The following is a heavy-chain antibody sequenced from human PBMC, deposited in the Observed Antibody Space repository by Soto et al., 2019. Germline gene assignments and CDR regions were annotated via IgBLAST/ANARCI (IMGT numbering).Heavy chain of an antibody. CDR3: ARPPTATFDAFDI. V-gene: IGHV4-39*01. CDR1: GGSISSSNYY. J-gene: IGHJ3*02. CDR2: IFYSGIT. Sequence: PSETLSLTCTVSGGSISSSNYYWGWIRQPPGKGLEWIGSIFYSGITYHNPSLKSRVTISVDTSKNQFSLNLSSVTAADTAVYYCARPPTATFDAFDIWGLGKMVTVSS.